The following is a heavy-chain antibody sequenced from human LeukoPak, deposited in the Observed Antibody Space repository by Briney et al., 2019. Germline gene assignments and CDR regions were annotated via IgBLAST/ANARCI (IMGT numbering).Heavy chain of an antibody. CDR2: INPNSGDT. J-gene: IGHJ4*02. CDR3: ARDYCGGDCFPDY. CDR1: GGTFTGYY. Sequence: ASVKVSCKASGGTFTGYYVHWVRQAPGQGLEWMGRINPNSGDTNYAQKFQGRVTMTRDTSISTAYVELSRLRSDDTAVYYCARDYCGGDCFPDYWGQGTLVTVSS. D-gene: IGHD2-21*02. V-gene: IGHV1-2*06.